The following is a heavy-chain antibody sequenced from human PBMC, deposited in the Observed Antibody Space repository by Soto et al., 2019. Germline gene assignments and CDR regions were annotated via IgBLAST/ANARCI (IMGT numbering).Heavy chain of an antibody. V-gene: IGHV3-64D*06. D-gene: IGHD3-22*01. Sequence: GGSLRLSCSASGFTFSSYAMHWVRQAPGKGLEYVSAISSNGGSTYYADSVKGRFTISRDNSKNTLYLQMSSLRAEDTAVYYCVKSYYYDSSGYYFEYSFDYRGQGTLVTVSS. J-gene: IGHJ4*02. CDR1: GFTFSSYA. CDR3: VKSYYYDSSGYYFEYSFDY. CDR2: ISSNGGST.